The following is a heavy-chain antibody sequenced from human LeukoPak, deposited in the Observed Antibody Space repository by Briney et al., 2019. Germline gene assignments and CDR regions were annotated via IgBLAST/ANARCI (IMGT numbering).Heavy chain of an antibody. D-gene: IGHD3-3*01. Sequence: SETLSLTCAVSGGSISSSSYYWGWIRQPPGKGLEWIGSIYYSGSTYYNPSLKSRVTMSVDKSKNQFSLKLSSVTAKDTAVYYCASLRERSYYARGFDYWGQGTLVTVSS. CDR3: ASLRERSYYARGFDY. J-gene: IGHJ4*02. V-gene: IGHV4-39*01. CDR2: IYYSGST. CDR1: GGSISSSSYY.